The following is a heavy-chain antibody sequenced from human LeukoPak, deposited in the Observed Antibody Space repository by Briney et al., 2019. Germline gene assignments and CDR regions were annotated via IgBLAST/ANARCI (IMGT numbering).Heavy chain of an antibody. CDR2: IWYDGSNK. CDR3: ARDLFHLIEATIGFDY. J-gene: IGHJ4*02. Sequence: GGSLRLSCAASGFTFSSYGMHWVRQAPGKGLEWAAVIWYDGSNKYYADSVKGRFTISRDNSKNTLYLQMSSLRAEDTAVYYCARDLFHLIEATIGFDYWGQGTLVTVSS. CDR1: GFTFSSYG. D-gene: IGHD5-12*01. V-gene: IGHV3-33*01.